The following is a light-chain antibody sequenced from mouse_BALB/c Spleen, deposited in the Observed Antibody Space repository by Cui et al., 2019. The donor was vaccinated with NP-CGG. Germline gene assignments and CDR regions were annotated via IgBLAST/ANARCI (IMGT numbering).Light chain of an antibody. V-gene: IGLV1*01. CDR1: TGAVTTSNY. Sequence: ILPQESAPPTSPGETVTLTCRSSTGAVTTSNYANWVQEKSDHLFTGLIGGTNNRAPGVPARFSGSLIGDKAALTITGAQTEDEAIYFCALWYSNHWVFGGGTKLTVL. CDR3: ALWYSNHWV. CDR2: GTN. J-gene: IGLJ1*01.